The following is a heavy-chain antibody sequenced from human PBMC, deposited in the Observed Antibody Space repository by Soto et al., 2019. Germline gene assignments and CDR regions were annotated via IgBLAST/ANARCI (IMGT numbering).Heavy chain of an antibody. CDR2: IIPIFGTT. CDR3: AGVGIMVGKSYNYQAMDV. V-gene: IGHV1-69*01. D-gene: IGHD3-16*01. Sequence: QVQLVQSGAEVKKPGSSVKVSCKASGDTFGNYGISWVRQAPGQGLEWMGGIIPIFGTTNYAQKFQGRVTITADESTTKAYIELSSLRSEETAVYYSAGVGIMVGKSYNYQAMDVWGQGTTVTVSS. J-gene: IGHJ6*02. CDR1: GDTFGNYG.